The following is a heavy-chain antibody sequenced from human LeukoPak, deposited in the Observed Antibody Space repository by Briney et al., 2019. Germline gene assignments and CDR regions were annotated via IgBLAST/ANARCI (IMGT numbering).Heavy chain of an antibody. CDR3: ARAPMIVVIFPPRLDF. CDR2: INPNTGGT. D-gene: IGHD3-22*01. J-gene: IGHJ4*02. Sequence: ASVEVSCKTSGYTFTGYYMHWVRQAPGQGLEWMGWINPNTGGTNYAQKFQGRVTMTSDTSISTAYMELSSLKSDDTAMYYCARAPMIVVIFPPRLDFWGQGTLVTVSS. V-gene: IGHV1-2*02. CDR1: GYTFTGYY.